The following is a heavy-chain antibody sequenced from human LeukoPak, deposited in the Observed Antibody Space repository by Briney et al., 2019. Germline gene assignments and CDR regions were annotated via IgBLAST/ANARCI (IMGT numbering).Heavy chain of an antibody. CDR3: AKDRSSGYGSLLHHDAFDI. CDR1: GFTFSSYA. V-gene: IGHV3-23*01. CDR2: ISGSGGST. D-gene: IGHD6-19*01. J-gene: IGHJ3*02. Sequence: GGSLRLSCAASGFTFSSYAMSWVRQAPGKGLEWVSAISGSGGSTYYADSVKGRFTISRDNSMNTLYLQMNSLRAEDTAVYYCAKDRSSGYGSLLHHDAFDIWGQGTMVTVSS.